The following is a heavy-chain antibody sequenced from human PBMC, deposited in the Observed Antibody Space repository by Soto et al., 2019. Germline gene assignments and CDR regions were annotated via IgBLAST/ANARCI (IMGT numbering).Heavy chain of an antibody. D-gene: IGHD2-2*01. CDR1: GQSFSGHT. CDR2: ISQSGST. Sequence: QVQLQQWGAGLLKPSETLSLTCAVYGQSFSGHTWSWIRQSPGKGLEWIGEISQSGSTYYNPSLNTRVTTSAETSKNQFSLSLNSVTAADTGVFYCARGSGIAVIPGELEDVHYDYWGQGTLVSVSS. J-gene: IGHJ4*02. V-gene: IGHV4-34*01. CDR3: ARGSGIAVIPGELEDVHYDY.